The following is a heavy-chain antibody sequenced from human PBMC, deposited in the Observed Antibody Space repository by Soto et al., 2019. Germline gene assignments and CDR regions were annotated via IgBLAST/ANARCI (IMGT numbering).Heavy chain of an antibody. D-gene: IGHD3-22*01. V-gene: IGHV3-21*01. CDR2: ISSSSSYI. J-gene: IGHJ3*02. CDR3: ARDSPSGYYDSSGYYWDAFDI. Sequence: GSLRLSCAASGFTFSSYSMNWVRQAPGKGLEWVSSISSSSSYIYYADSVKGRFTISRDNAKNSLYLQMNSLRAEDTAVYYCARDSPSGYYDSSGYYWDAFDIWGQGTMVTVSS. CDR1: GFTFSSYS.